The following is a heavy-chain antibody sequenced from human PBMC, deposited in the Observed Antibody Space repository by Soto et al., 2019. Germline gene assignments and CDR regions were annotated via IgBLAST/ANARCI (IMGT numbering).Heavy chain of an antibody. J-gene: IGHJ4*02. CDR2: IWYDGSNK. V-gene: IGHV3-33*01. CDR1: GFTFSSYG. Sequence: GGSLRLSCAASGFTFSSYGMHWVRQAPGKGLEWVAVIWYDGSNKYYADSVKGRFTISRDNSKNTLYLQMNSLRAEDTAVYYCAREADYYDSSGYSHRTFDYWGQGTLVTVSS. D-gene: IGHD3-22*01. CDR3: AREADYYDSSGYSHRTFDY.